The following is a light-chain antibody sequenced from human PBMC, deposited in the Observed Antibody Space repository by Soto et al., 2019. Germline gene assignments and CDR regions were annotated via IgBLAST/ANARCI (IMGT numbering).Light chain of an antibody. Sequence: EIVLTQSPGTLSLSPGERATLSCRASQSVSSNFLAWYQQKPGQAPRLLIYGASRRATGIPDRFSGSGSGTYFTLTISRLESEDFALYYCQHYGSSPSTFGQGTRLEIK. CDR1: QSVSSNF. CDR2: GAS. V-gene: IGKV3-20*01. J-gene: IGKJ5*01. CDR3: QHYGSSPST.